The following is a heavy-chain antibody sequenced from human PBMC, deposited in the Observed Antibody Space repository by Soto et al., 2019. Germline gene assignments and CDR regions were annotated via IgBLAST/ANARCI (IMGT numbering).Heavy chain of an antibody. D-gene: IGHD7-27*01. CDR3: ARDGEYTSLDY. CDR1: GFTFSSYG. CDR2: IWYDGSNK. V-gene: IGHV3-33*01. Sequence: QVQLVESGGGVVQPGRSLRLSCAASGFTFSSYGMHWVRQAPGKGMEWVAVIWYDGSNKYYADSVKGRFTISRDNSKNTLYLQMNSLRAEDTAVYYCARDGEYTSLDYWGQGTLVTFSS. J-gene: IGHJ4*02.